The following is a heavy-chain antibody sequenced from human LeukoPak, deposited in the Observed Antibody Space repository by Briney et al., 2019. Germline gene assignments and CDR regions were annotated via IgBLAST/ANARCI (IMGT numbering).Heavy chain of an antibody. CDR3: ARGFCSSGRCSKYDY. D-gene: IGHD2-15*01. J-gene: IGHJ4*02. V-gene: IGHV3-9*01. CDR1: GFTFDDYA. CDR2: ISWNSGSI. Sequence: PGRSLRLSCAASGFTFDDYAMHWVRQAPGKGLEWVSGISWNSGSIGYADSVKGRFTISRDNAKNSLYLQMNSLRADDTAIYYCARGFCSSGRCSKYDYWGQGTLVTVSS.